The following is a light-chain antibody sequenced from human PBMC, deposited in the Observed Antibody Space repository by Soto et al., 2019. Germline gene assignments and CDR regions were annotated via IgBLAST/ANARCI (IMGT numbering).Light chain of an antibody. J-gene: IGLJ2*01. V-gene: IGLV2-14*01. CDR3: SSYISSSTVV. CDR1: SSDVGGYNY. Sequence: QSALTQPASVSGSPGQSITISCTGTSSDVGGYNYVSWYQQHPGKAPKLMISEVSNRPSGVSNRFSGSKSGNTASLTISGLQAEDEATYYCSSYISSSTVVFGGGTKVTVL. CDR2: EVS.